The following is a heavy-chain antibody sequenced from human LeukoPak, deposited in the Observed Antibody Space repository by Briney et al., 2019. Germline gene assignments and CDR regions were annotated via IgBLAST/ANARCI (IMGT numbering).Heavy chain of an antibody. CDR3: ARDRGDYDDRYYFGLDV. CDR2: ISSSSIYT. CDR1: GFTFSDFY. Sequence: GGSLRLSCAASGFTFSDFYMSWIRQAPGKGLEWIAYISSSSIYTNFTDSVKGRFTISRDNAKNSLHLQMNSLRAEDTAVYYCARDRGDYDDRYYFGLDVWGQGTTVTVSS. D-gene: IGHD3-22*01. J-gene: IGHJ6*02. V-gene: IGHV3-11*05.